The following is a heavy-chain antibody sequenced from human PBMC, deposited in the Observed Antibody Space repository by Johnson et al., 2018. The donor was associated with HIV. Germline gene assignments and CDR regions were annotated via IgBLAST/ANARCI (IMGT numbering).Heavy chain of an antibody. Sequence: MQLVESGGGLVQPGGSLRLSCAASGFTFSSYDMHWVRQAPGKGLEWVSYISSSGGTIYYADSVKGRFSISRDNAKNSLYLQMNSLRAEDTAVYYCARDRGYWDAFDIWGQGTMVTVSS. J-gene: IGHJ3*02. CDR3: ARDRGYWDAFDI. D-gene: IGHD3-22*01. V-gene: IGHV3-48*04. CDR2: ISSSGGTI. CDR1: GFTFSSYD.